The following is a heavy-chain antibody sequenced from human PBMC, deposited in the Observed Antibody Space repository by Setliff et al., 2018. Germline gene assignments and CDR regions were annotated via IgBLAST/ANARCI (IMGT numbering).Heavy chain of an antibody. Sequence: GASVKVSCKASGDTFTTYYMHWVRQAPGQGLEWMGIINPSGGYANYAQKFQGRVTVTRDTSTSTVYMELSSLRSEDKAVYYCARAPLESGYNYGQGHYFDYWGQGTLVTVSS. D-gene: IGHD5-18*01. CDR3: ARAPLESGYNYGQGHYFDY. CDR2: INPSGGYA. CDR1: GDTFTTYY. J-gene: IGHJ4*02. V-gene: IGHV1-46*01.